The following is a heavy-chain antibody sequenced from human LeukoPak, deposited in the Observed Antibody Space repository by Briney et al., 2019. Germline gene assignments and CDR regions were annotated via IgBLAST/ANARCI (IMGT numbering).Heavy chain of an antibody. CDR3: ARRQQLVGLVDAFDI. CDR1: GFTFSSYG. V-gene: IGHV3-30*03. CDR2: ISYDGSNK. Sequence: GGSLRLSCAASGFTFSSYGMHWVRQAPGKGLEWVAVISYDGSNKYYADSVKGRFTISRDNSKNTLYLQMNSLRAEDTAVYYCARRQQLVGLVDAFDIWGQGTMVTVSS. J-gene: IGHJ3*02. D-gene: IGHD6-6*01.